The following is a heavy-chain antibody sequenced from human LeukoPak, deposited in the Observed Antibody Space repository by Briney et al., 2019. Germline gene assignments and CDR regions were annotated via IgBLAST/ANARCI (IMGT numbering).Heavy chain of an antibody. V-gene: IGHV3-9*01. Sequence: PGRSLRLSCAASGFTFDDYAMHWVRQAPGKGLEWVSGISWNSGSIGYADSVKGRFTISKDNAKNSLYLQMNSLRAEDTALYYCAKDGDPSGYSYGFSYYYGMDVWGQGTTVTVSS. CDR1: GFTFDDYA. J-gene: IGHJ6*02. D-gene: IGHD5-18*01. CDR3: AKDGDPSGYSYGFSYYYGMDV. CDR2: ISWNSGSI.